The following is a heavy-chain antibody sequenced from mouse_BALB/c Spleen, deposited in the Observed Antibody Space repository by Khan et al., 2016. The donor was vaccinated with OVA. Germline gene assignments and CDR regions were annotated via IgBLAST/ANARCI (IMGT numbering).Heavy chain of an antibody. CDR3: VRDGAYHRNDGWVAY. D-gene: IGHD2-14*01. V-gene: IGHV1-4*01. CDR1: GYTFTSYT. J-gene: IGHJ3*01. Sequence: QIQLVQSGAELARPGASVKMSCKASGYTFTSYTIHWIKLRPGQGLEWIGYINPSNGYTNYNQKFKDKATLTADKSSTTAYMELSSLTSDDSALYNCVRDGAYHRNDGWVAYWGQGTLVTVSA. CDR2: INPSNGYT.